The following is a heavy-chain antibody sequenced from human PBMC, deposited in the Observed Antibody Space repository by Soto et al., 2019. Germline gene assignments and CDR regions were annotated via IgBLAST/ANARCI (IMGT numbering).Heavy chain of an antibody. CDR3: ARVDGYSSSHWFDP. V-gene: IGHV4-30-2*01. J-gene: IGHJ5*02. D-gene: IGHD6-13*01. Sequence: SETLSLTCAVSGGSISSGGYSLSWIRQPPGKGLEWIGYIYHSGSTYYNPSLKSRVTISVDRSKNQFSLKLSSVTAADTAVYYCARVDGYSSSHWFDPWGQGTLVTVS. CDR1: GGSISSGGYS. CDR2: IYHSGST.